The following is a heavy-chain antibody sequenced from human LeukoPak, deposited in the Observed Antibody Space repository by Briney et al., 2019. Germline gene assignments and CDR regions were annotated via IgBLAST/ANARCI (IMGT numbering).Heavy chain of an antibody. CDR2: ISFSGNNM. Sequence: GGSLRLSCEASGFTFSHSAMTWVRQASGKGLEWVSLISFSGNNMYYADSVRGRFTISRDNSKDTLYLQMNSLRAEDTAIYYCVRDIELSTWGLGTMVSVSS. D-gene: IGHD3-16*02. J-gene: IGHJ3*01. V-gene: IGHV3-23*01. CDR3: VRDIELST. CDR1: GFTFSHSA.